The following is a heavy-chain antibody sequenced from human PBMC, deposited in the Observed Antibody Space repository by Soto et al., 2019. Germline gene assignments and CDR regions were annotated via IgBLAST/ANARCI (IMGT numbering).Heavy chain of an antibody. CDR3: ARLRLADTGGYGEFDP. CDR2: IHSRGIT. Sequence: SETLSLTCSVSGDSITNGGFYWSWIRQLPGKGLDWIGRIHSRGITSYNPYLISRLTLSIDTSENKFSLKLTSVTAADTAVFYCARLRLADTGGYGEFDPWGQGTLVTVSS. CDR1: GDSITNGGFY. V-gene: IGHV4-31*03. D-gene: IGHD3-22*01. J-gene: IGHJ5*02.